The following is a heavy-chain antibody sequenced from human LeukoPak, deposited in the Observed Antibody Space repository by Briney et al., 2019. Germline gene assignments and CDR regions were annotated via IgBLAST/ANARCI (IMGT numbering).Heavy chain of an antibody. V-gene: IGHV4-61*02. CDR1: GGSISSGSYY. CDR3: ARETNGDYVDY. CDR2: IYTSGST. J-gene: IGHJ4*02. D-gene: IGHD4-17*01. Sequence: PSETLSLTCTVSGGSISSGSYYWSWIRQPAGKGLEWIGRIYTSGSTNYNPSLKSRVTISVGTSKNQFSLKLSSVTAADTAVYYCARETNGDYVDYWGQGTLVTVSS.